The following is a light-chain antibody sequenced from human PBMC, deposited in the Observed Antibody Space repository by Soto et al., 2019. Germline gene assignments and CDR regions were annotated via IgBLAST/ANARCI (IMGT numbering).Light chain of an antibody. CDR3: QQFDRALPPWT. J-gene: IGKJ1*01. V-gene: IGKV3-20*01. CDR2: GAS. CDR1: QSVSSNY. Sequence: ETVVTQSPGTLSLSPGERATLSCRASQSVSSNYLAWYQYIPGQAPRLRIYGASTRATGIPDGFSGSGSGTDFTLTIRRLEPEDLAVYYCQQFDRALPPWTFGQGTKVE.